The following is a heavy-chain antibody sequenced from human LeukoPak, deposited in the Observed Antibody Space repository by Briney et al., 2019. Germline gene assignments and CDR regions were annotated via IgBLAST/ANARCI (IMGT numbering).Heavy chain of an antibody. D-gene: IGHD3-10*01. CDR2: INGDGGTT. J-gene: IGHJ4*02. V-gene: IGHV3-74*03. Sequence: PGGSLRLSCTPSGFTFSTYWINCVRQSPGKGLVWLALINGDGGTTTHAHSVKGRFTISRDNAKNTAYLQMNSLRDEDTAVYFCARDYAGSPDYWGQGTLVTVSA. CDR3: ARDYAGSPDY. CDR1: GFTFSTYW.